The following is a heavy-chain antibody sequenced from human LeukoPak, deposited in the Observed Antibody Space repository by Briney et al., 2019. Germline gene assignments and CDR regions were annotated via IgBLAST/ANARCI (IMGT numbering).Heavy chain of an antibody. CDR2: ITAGNGNT. J-gene: IGHJ4*02. V-gene: IGHV1-3*01. D-gene: IGHD2-2*02. CDR3: ARDWCSTTCYIDY. CDR1: GYTFTSNA. Sequence: GASVKVSCKASGYTFTSNAMHWVRQAPGQRLEWMGWITAGNGNTKYSQKFQGRLTITRDTSASTAYMELSSLTSEDTAVYYCARDWCSTTCYIDYWGQRTLVTVSS.